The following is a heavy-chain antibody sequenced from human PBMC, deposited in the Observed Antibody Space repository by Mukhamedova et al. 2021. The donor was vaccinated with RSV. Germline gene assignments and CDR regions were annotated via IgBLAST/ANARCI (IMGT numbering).Heavy chain of an antibody. Sequence: GKGLEWVSGISWNSVGIGHADSVKGRFTISRDNAKNSLYLQMNDLRDEDTALYYCAKKGAVFSSTWYGGFDYWGQGTLVTVSS. CDR3: AKKGAVFSSTWYGGFDY. J-gene: IGHJ4*02. CDR2: ISWNSVGI. V-gene: IGHV3-9*01. D-gene: IGHD6-13*01.